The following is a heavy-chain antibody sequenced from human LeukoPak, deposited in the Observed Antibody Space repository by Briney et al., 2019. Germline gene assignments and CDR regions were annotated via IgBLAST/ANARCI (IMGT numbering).Heavy chain of an antibody. V-gene: IGHV1-18*01. Sequence: ASVKVSCKASGYNFRNYGIGWVRQAPRQGLGWMGCITAGNGNTNYAQKVQGRVTMTTDTSTSTAYMKLRSLRSDDTAVYFCARDSARGYSYGYNAFDIWGQGTMVTVSS. CDR1: GYNFRNYG. CDR3: ARDSARGYSYGYNAFDI. D-gene: IGHD5-18*01. CDR2: ITAGNGNT. J-gene: IGHJ3*02.